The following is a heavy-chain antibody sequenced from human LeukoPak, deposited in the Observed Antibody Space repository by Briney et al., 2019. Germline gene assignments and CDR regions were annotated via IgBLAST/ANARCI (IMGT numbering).Heavy chain of an antibody. Sequence: SQTLSLTCTVSGGSISSGGYYWSWLRQPPGKGREWIGYIYHSGSTYYNSSLKSRVTISVDRSKNQFSLRLSSVTAADTAVYYCARAEVLQWPPHKFASWGQGILVTVSS. CDR2: IYHSGST. J-gene: IGHJ4*02. V-gene: IGHV4-30-2*01. D-gene: IGHD6-19*01. CDR1: GGSISSGGYY. CDR3: ARAEVLQWPPHKFAS.